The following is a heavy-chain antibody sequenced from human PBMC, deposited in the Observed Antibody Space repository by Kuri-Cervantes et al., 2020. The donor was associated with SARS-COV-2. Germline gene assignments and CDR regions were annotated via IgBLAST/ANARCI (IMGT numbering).Heavy chain of an antibody. CDR1: RDTFTTFG. V-gene: IGHV1-69*13. CDR2: IIPFFGTP. J-gene: IGHJ4*02. D-gene: IGHD4-23*01. CDR3: ARDVGYGGSSELDITYFDC. Sequence: SVKVSCKASRDTFTTFGFSWVRQAPGQGLEWMGGIIPFFGTPSYARRFEGRVTITADESTRTVYMGMTSLTSEDTAVYFCARDVGYGGSSELDITYFDCWGQGTLVTVSS.